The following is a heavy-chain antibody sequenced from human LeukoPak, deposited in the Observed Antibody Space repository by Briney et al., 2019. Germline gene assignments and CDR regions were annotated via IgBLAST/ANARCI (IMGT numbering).Heavy chain of an antibody. V-gene: IGHV4-4*07. Sequence: PSETLSLNCTVSGGSISSYYWSWIRQPAGKGLEWIGRIYTSGSTNYNPSLKSRVTMSVDTSKNQFSLKLSSVTAADTAVYYCARDLRFLEWSYFDYWGQGTLVTVSS. CDR1: GGSISSYY. D-gene: IGHD3-3*01. CDR2: IYTSGST. CDR3: ARDLRFLEWSYFDY. J-gene: IGHJ4*02.